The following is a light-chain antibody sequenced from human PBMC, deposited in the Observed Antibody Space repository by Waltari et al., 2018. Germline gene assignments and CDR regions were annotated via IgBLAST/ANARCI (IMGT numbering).Light chain of an antibody. CDR1: SSAVGGYNY. J-gene: IGLJ2*01. CDR3: SSYTSISTLE. V-gene: IGLV2-14*03. CDR2: DVS. Sequence: QSALTQPASVSGSPGQSITISCTGTSSAVGGYNYVSWYQQHPGKAPKLMLYDVSNRPSGVSNRFSGSKSGNTASLTISGLQAEDEADYYCSSYTSISTLEIGGGTKLTVL.